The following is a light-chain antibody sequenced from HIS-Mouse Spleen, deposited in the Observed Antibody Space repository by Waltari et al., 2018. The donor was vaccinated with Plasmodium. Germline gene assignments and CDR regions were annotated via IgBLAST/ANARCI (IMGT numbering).Light chain of an antibody. Sequence: SYELTQPPSVSVSPGQTARITCSGDALPKTYAYWYQQKPGQAPVLVIYKDSKSPSGIPERFSGSSSGTTVTLTISGAQAEDEADYYCQSADSSGNYRVFGGGTKLTVL. J-gene: IGLJ2*01. V-gene: IGLV3-25*02. CDR1: ALPKTY. CDR2: KDS. CDR3: QSADSSGNYRV.